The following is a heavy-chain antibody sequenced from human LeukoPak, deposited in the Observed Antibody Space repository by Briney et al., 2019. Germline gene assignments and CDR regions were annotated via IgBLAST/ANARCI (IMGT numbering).Heavy chain of an antibody. V-gene: IGHV3-21*01. D-gene: IGHD6-13*01. CDR3: ARVLSSWYVATDY. CDR2: ISSSSSYI. J-gene: IGHJ4*02. CDR1: GFTFSSYG. Sequence: GGSLRLSCAASGFTFSSYGMTWVRQAPGKGLEWVSSISSSSSYIYYADSVKGRFTISRDNAKNSLYLQMNSLRAEDTAVYYCARVLSSWYVATDYWGQGTLVTVSS.